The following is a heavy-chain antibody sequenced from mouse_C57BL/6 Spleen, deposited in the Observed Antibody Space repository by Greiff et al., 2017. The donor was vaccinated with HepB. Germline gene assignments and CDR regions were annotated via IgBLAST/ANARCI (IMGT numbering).Heavy chain of an antibody. CDR2: IDPSDSYT. V-gene: IGHV1-69*01. J-gene: IGHJ2*01. Sequence: QVQLQQSGAELVMPGASVKLSCKASGYTFTSYWMHWVKQRPGQGLEWIGEIDPSDSYTNYNQKFKGKSTLTVDKSSSTAYMQLSSLTSEDSAVYDCARLTFDYWGQGTTLTVSS. CDR3: ARLTFDY. CDR1: GYTFTSYW. D-gene: IGHD4-1*01.